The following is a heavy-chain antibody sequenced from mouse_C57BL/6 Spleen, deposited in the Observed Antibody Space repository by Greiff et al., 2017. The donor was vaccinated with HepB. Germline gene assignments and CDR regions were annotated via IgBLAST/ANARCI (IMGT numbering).Heavy chain of an antibody. D-gene: IGHD1-1*01. CDR2: IYPGDGDT. CDR1: GYAFSSYW. Sequence: QVQLQQSGAELVKPGASVKISCKASGYAFSSYWMNWVKQRPGKGLEWIGQIYPGDGDTNYNGKFKGKATLTADKSSRTAYMQLSSLTSEDSAVYVCARNYYGSSRWFADWGQGTLVTVSA. J-gene: IGHJ3*01. V-gene: IGHV1-80*01. CDR3: ARNYYGSSRWFAD.